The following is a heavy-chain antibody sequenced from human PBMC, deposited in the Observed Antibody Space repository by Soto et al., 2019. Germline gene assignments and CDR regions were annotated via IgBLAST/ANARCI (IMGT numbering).Heavy chain of an antibody. D-gene: IGHD5-18*01. V-gene: IGHV3-30-3*01. CDR3: ARERYGYPFDY. CDR1: GFTFSSYV. CDR2: ISFDGSGK. J-gene: IGHJ4*02. Sequence: PGXSLRLSCAVSGFTFSSYVIHWLLQAPGKGLEWVALISFDGSGKKYVDSVKGRFTISRDNSKNTLSLQMRSLRAEDSGLYYCARERYGYPFDYWGQGTLVTVSS.